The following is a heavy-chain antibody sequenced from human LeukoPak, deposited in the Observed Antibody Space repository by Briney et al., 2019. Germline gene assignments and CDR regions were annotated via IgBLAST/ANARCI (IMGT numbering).Heavy chain of an antibody. J-gene: IGHJ3*02. CDR3: ARGGSYLSAFDI. CDR2: IYSGGST. Sequence: GGSLRLSCAASGFTVSSNYMSWVRQAPGKGLEWVSIIYSGGSTFYADSVKGRFTIYRDNSNNTLYLQMNSLRAEDTAVYYCARGGSYLSAFDIWGQGTMVTVSS. V-gene: IGHV3-53*01. D-gene: IGHD1-26*01. CDR1: GFTVSSNY.